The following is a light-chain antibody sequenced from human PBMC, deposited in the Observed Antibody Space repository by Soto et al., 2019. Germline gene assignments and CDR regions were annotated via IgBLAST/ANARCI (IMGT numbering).Light chain of an antibody. CDR2: GAS. J-gene: IGKJ2*01. CDR3: QQYGSSQYT. V-gene: IGKV3-20*01. Sequence: EIVLTQSPGTLSLSPGERATLSCRASQSVNNNYLAWYQQKPGQAPRLLIYGASSRATGIPDRFSGSGSGTDFTVTISRLEPEDFAVYYCQQYGSSQYTFGQGTKLELK. CDR1: QSVNNNY.